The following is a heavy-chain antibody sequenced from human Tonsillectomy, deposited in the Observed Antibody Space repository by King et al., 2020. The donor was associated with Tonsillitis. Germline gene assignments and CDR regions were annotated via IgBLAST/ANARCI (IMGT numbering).Heavy chain of an antibody. V-gene: IGHV3-30*18. D-gene: IGHD3-22*01. CDR1: GFVFGSFG. J-gene: IGHJ1*01. CDR2: ISSDGSKI. Sequence: VQLVESGGGVVQPGRSLRLSCAASGFVFGSFGMHWVRQTPGKGLEWVADISSDGSKISYGNSVRGRFTISKDNSENTLHLEMNNLRPEDTAVYLCAKDSYYDSSGSLDFWGQGTLVTVSS. CDR3: AKDSYYDSSGSLDF.